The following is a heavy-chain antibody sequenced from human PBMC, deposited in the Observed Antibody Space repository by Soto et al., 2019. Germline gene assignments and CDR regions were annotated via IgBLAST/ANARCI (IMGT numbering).Heavy chain of an antibody. CDR3: ARARRDWYFDL. Sequence: EEQLVESGGGLVQPGESLRLSCAASGFIVSSHYMSWVRQAPGKGLEWVSVIYSDGSTYYADSVKGRFTISRDSSKNTLYVQMNSLRAEDTAVYYCARARRDWYFDLWGRGTLVTVSS. D-gene: IGHD6-25*01. J-gene: IGHJ2*01. CDR2: IYSDGST. CDR1: GFIVSSHY. V-gene: IGHV3-66*01.